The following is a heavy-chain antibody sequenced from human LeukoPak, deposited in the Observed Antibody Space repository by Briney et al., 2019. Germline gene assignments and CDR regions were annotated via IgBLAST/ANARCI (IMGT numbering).Heavy chain of an antibody. CDR2: INPNSGGT. V-gene: IGHV1-2*06. CDR3: ARDPKLGYCSSTSCYTSDY. D-gene: IGHD2-2*02. Sequence: ASVKVSCKASGYTFTSNYMHWVRQAPGQGLEWMGRINPNSGGTNYAQKFQGRVTTTRDTSISTACMELSRLRSDDTAVYYCARDPKLGYCSSTSCYTSDYWGQGTLVTVSS. CDR1: GYTFTSNY. J-gene: IGHJ4*02.